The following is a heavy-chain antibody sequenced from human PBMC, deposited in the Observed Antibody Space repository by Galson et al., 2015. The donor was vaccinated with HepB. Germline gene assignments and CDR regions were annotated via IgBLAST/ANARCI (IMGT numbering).Heavy chain of an antibody. J-gene: IGHJ3*02. CDR1: GYTFTSYY. Sequence: SVKVSCKASGYTFTSYYMHWVRRAPGQGLEWMGIINPSGGSTSYAQKLQGRVTMTRDTSTSTVYMELSSLRSEDTAVYYCAREGLHILTGYYNDAFDIWGQGTMVTVSS. V-gene: IGHV1-46*04. CDR3: AREGLHILTGYYNDAFDI. D-gene: IGHD3-9*01. CDR2: INPSGGST.